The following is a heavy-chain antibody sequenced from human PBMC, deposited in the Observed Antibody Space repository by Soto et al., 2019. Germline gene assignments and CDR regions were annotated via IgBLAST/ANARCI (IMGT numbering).Heavy chain of an antibody. CDR3: ARGWGYDAFDI. D-gene: IGHD3-16*01. CDR1: GFTFSSYA. J-gene: IGHJ3*02. CDR2: ISYDGSNK. Sequence: QVQLVESGGGVVQPGRSLRLSCAASGFTFSSYAMHWVRQAPGKGLEWVAVISYDGSNKYYADSVKGRFTISRDNSKNTLYLQMNRLRAEDTAVYYCARGWGYDAFDIWGQGTMVTVSS. V-gene: IGHV3-30-3*01.